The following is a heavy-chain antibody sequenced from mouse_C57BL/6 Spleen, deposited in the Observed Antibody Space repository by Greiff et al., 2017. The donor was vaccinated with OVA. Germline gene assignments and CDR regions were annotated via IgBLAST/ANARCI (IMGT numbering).Heavy chain of an antibody. Sequence: DVHLVESGGGLVQSGRSLRLSCATSGFTFSDFYMEWVRQAPGKGLEWIAASRNKANDYTTEYSASVKGRFIVSRDTSQSILYLQMNALRAEDTAIDDCARDAYSNYVGWFAYWGQGTLVTVSA. D-gene: IGHD2-5*01. J-gene: IGHJ3*01. CDR2: SRNKANDYTT. CDR1: GFTFSDFY. V-gene: IGHV7-1*01. CDR3: ARDAYSNYVGWFAY.